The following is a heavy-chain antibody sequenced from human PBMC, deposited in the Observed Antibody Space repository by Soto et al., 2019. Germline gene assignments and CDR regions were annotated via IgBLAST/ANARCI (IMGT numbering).Heavy chain of an antibody. CDR2: IIPILGIA. D-gene: IGHD3-10*01. J-gene: IGHJ4*02. CDR1: GGTFSSYT. V-gene: IGHV1-69*02. CDR3: ASAHMVRGVIPFDY. Sequence: QVQLVQSGAEVKKPGSSVKVSCKASGGTFSSYTISWVRQAPGQGLEWMGRIIPILGIANYAQKFQGRVTITADKSTSTAYMELSSLRSEDTAVYYCASAHMVRGVIPFDYWGQGTLVTVSS.